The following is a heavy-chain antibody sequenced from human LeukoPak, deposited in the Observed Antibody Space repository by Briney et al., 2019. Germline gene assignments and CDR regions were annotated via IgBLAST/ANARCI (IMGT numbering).Heavy chain of an antibody. J-gene: IGHJ4*02. V-gene: IGHV3-7*01. CDR2: INQNGREK. D-gene: IGHD3-16*01. CDR3: ARSLGDD. Sequence: GGYLRLSCEVSGLSFSTYWMTWVRQAPGKGLEWVASINQNGREKYYVDSVKGRFTISRDNAKDSLYLQMNSVRDEDTAVHYCARSLGDDWGQGTLVTVSS. CDR1: GLSFSTYW.